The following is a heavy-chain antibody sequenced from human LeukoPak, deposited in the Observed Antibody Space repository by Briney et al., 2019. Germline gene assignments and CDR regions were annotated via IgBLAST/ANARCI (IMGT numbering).Heavy chain of an antibody. D-gene: IGHD3-22*01. J-gene: IGHJ4*02. V-gene: IGHV3-21*01. CDR1: GFTFSSYS. CDR3: ARGTYYYDSSGYYSYYFDY. CDR2: ISSSSSYI. Sequence: GGSLRLSCAASGFTFSSYSMNWVRQAPGKGLEWVSSISSSSSYIYYADSVKGRFTISRDNAKNSLYLQMNSLRAEDTAVYYCARGTYYYDSSGYYSYYFDYWGQGTLVTVSS.